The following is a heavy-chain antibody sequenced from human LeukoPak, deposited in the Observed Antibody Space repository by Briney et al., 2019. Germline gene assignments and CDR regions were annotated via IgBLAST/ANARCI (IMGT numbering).Heavy chain of an antibody. J-gene: IGHJ5*02. CDR1: GYTFTSYA. V-gene: IGHV7-4-1*02. D-gene: IGHD4-17*01. CDR2: INTNTGNP. Sequence: GASVKVSCKASGYTFTSYAMNWVRQAPGQGLEWMGWINTNTGNPTYAQGFTGRFVFSLDTSVGTAYLQISSLKAEDTAVYYCARERIRTVTTSPTSNWFDPWGQGTLVTVSS. CDR3: ARERIRTVTTSPTSNWFDP.